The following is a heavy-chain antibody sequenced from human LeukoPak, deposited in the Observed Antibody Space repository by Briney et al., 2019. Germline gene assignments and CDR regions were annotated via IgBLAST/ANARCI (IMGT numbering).Heavy chain of an antibody. CDR3: ARGNSYYDSSGYFPWESFQH. CDR2: IFYSGST. D-gene: IGHD3-22*01. V-gene: IGHV4-59*01. J-gene: IGHJ1*01. CDR1: GGSISSYY. Sequence: SETLSLTCTVSGGSISSYYWSWIRQPPGKGLEWIGYIFYSGSTNYNPSLKSRVTISVDTSKNQFSLKLSSVTAADTALYYCARGNSYYDSSGYFPWESFQHWGQGTLVTVSS.